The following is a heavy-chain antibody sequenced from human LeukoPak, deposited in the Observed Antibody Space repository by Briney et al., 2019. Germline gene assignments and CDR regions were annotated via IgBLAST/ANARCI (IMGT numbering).Heavy chain of an antibody. V-gene: IGHV3-9*03. D-gene: IGHD5-18*01. CDR2: ISWNSGSI. J-gene: IGHJ3*02. CDR1: GFTFDDYA. Sequence: PGRSLRLSCAASGFTFDDYAMHWVRQAPGKGLEWVSGISWNSGSIGYADSVKGRFTISRDNAKNSLYLQMNSLRAEDMALYYCAREGYSYGLGIWGQGTMVTVSS. CDR3: AREGYSYGLGI.